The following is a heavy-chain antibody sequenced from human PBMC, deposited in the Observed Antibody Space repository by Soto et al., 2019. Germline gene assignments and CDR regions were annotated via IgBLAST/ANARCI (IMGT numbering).Heavy chain of an antibody. V-gene: IGHV3-21*01. CDR2: ISSSSSYI. D-gene: IGHD3-16*01. J-gene: IGHJ3*02. Sequence: GGSLRLSCAASGFTFSSYSMNWVRQAPGKGLEWVSSISSSSSYIYYADSVKGRFTISRDNAKNSLYLQMNSLGAEDTAVYYCARGGWGDSGRDDFDIWGQGTMVTVSS. CDR3: ARGGWGDSGRDDFDI. CDR1: GFTFSSYS.